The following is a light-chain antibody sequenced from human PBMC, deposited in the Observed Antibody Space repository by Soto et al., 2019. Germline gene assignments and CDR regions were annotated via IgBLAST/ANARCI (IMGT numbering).Light chain of an antibody. J-gene: IGKJ1*01. V-gene: IGKV3-15*01. Sequence: EIVMTQSPATLSVSPGERATLSCRASQSVSSNLAWYQQKPGQAPRLLIYGASTKATGIPARFSGSGSGKEFTRTISSLQSKDFAVYYYQQYYSSQWTFGQGSKVEIK. CDR2: GAS. CDR3: QQYYSSQWT. CDR1: QSVSSN.